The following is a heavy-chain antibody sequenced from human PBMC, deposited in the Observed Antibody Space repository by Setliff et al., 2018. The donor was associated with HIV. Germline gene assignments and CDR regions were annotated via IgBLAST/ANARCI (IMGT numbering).Heavy chain of an antibody. CDR2: ITGSGDTI. CDR3: AREATPRHSSGWVYFDY. CDR1: GFTFSNYE. Sequence: GGSLRLSCAASGFTFSNYEMSWVRQAPGEGPEWVSYITGSGDTIYYADSVKGRFTMSRDNAKDSVYLQMNTLRVEDTAVYYCAREATPRHSSGWVYFDYWGQGMMVTVSS. J-gene: IGHJ4*02. D-gene: IGHD6-19*01. V-gene: IGHV3-48*03.